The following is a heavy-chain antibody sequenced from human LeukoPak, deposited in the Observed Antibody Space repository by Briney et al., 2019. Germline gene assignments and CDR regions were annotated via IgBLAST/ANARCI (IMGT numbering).Heavy chain of an antibody. J-gene: IGHJ3*01. V-gene: IGHV3-48*04. Sequence: PGGSLRLSCAASGFTFSSHWMHWVRQAPGKGLEWVSYISGGGTTIFYADSVKGRFTISRDNAKNSLYLHMNSLSAEDTAVYFCATETENSNYDAFDFWGQGTLVTVSS. D-gene: IGHD4-11*01. CDR1: GFTFSSHW. CDR3: ATETENSNYDAFDF. CDR2: ISGGGTTI.